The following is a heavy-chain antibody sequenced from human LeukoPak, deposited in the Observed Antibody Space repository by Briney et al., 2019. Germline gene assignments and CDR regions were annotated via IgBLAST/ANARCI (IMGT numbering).Heavy chain of an antibody. CDR2: INQDGSKK. CDR3: ASHDY. Sequence: GGSLRLSCAASGFTFSSTWMNWVRQAPGKGLEGVDNINQDGSKKYYVDSVKGRFTISRENARTSLYPQMNSLRAEDAAVYYCASHDYWGQGTLVTVSS. J-gene: IGHJ4*02. V-gene: IGHV3-7*01. CDR1: GFTFSSTW.